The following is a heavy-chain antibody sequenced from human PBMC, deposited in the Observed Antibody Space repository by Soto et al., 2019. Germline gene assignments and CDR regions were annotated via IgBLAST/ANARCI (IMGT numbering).Heavy chain of an antibody. Sequence: SVKVSCKASGGTFSSYAISWVRQASGQGLEWMGGIIPIFGTANYAQKFQGRVTIAADESTSTAYMELSSLRSEDTAVYYCARSYYYDSSGYPPMFDPWGQGTLVTVSS. CDR2: IIPIFGTA. V-gene: IGHV1-69*13. CDR1: GGTFSSYA. J-gene: IGHJ5*02. CDR3: ARSYYYDSSGYPPMFDP. D-gene: IGHD3-22*01.